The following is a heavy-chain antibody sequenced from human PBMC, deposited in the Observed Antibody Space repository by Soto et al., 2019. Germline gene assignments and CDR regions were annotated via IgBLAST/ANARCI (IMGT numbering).Heavy chain of an antibody. D-gene: IGHD3-10*01. CDR3: ARVLRGVVNWFDP. CDR1: GDTFPNFG. CDR2: IATYNSNQ. Sequence: HLVQSGPEVKQPGASVPVSCKTSGDTFPNFGLSWVRQAPGQGLEWMGWIATYNSNQNYAQKFLGRLPLTTDTSTSTAYMELKSLGYDDTAVYYCARVLRGVVNWFDPWGQGTLVTVSS. V-gene: IGHV1-18*01. J-gene: IGHJ5*02.